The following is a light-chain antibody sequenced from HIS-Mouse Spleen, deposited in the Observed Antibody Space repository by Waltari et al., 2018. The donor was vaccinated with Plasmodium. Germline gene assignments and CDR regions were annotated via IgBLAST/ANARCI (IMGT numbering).Light chain of an antibody. V-gene: IGLV3-25*03. CDR2: KDS. Sequence: SYELTQPPSVSVSPGQTARITCSGDALPKQYAYWYQQKPGQAPVLGIYKDSERPSGIPKRFSGSSSGTTVTLTISGVQAEDEADYYCQSADSSGTPNWVFGGGTKLTVL. J-gene: IGLJ3*02. CDR1: ALPKQY. CDR3: QSADSSGTPNWV.